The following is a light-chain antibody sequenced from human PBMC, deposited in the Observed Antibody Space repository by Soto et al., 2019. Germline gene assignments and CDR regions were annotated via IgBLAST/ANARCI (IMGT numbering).Light chain of an antibody. V-gene: IGKV3-20*01. CDR2: GIS. CDR1: QSVNSNC. J-gene: IGKJ1*01. CDR3: QQSYSSPPT. Sequence: EIVLTQSPGTLSLSPGERATLSFRASQSVNSNCLAWYQQKPGQAPRLLIYGISKRATHIPARFSGSGSGTEFTLTLSSLQPEDFATYYCQQSYSSPPTFGQGTKVDIK.